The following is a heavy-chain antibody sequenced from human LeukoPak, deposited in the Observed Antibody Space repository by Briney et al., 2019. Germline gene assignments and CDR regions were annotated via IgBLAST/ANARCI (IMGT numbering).Heavy chain of an antibody. CDR3: ARGETAAAQYYFDY. CDR2: IYHSGST. Sequence: SETLSLTCAVSGGSISSSNWWSWVRQPPGKGLEWIGEIYHSGSTNYNPSLKSRVTISVDKSKNQFSLKLSSVTAADTAVYYCARGETAAAQYYFDYWGQGTLVTVSS. V-gene: IGHV4-4*02. J-gene: IGHJ4*02. CDR1: GGSISSSNW. D-gene: IGHD6-13*01.